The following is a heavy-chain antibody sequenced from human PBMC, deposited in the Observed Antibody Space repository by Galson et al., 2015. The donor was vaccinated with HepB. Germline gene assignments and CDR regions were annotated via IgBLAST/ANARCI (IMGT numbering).Heavy chain of an antibody. J-gene: IGHJ4*02. V-gene: IGHV2-5*02. CDR2: LFLGDDQ. CDR3: AHMDLGLTSFAY. CDR1: GFSLNSRGVG. Sequence: PALVKPTQTLTLTCTFSGFSLNSRGVGVGWIRQPPGKALEWLALLFLGDDQGYNPILQSRLRGTQGNSKKQVVLKLTSVDPVDTATYYCAHMDLGLTSFAYWGQGTLVTVSS. D-gene: IGHD3/OR15-3a*01.